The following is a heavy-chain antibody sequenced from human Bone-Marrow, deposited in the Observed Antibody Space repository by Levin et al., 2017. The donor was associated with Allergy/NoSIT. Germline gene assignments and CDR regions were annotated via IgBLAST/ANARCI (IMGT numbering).Heavy chain of an antibody. CDR2: FDPDNDER. D-gene: IGHD1-20*01. V-gene: IGHV1-24*01. Sequence: GESLKISCKVSGYSVTELSMHWVRQAPGKGLEWMGGFDPDNDERTYAQKFQGRVTMTEDTSSDTAYMELSSLRSEDTAVYYCIRGYNWNDVDNWGQGTLVTVSS. J-gene: IGHJ4*02. CDR3: IRGYNWNDVDN. CDR1: GYSVTELS.